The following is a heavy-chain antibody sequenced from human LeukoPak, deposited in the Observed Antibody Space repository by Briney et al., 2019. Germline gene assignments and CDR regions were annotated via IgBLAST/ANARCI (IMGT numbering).Heavy chain of an antibody. D-gene: IGHD2-21*02. CDR2: ISYDGSNK. J-gene: IGHJ6*02. CDR3: ARDPGMCGDYPSPYYYYGMDV. CDR1: GFTFSSYA. V-gene: IGHV3-30-3*01. Sequence: PGGSLRLSCAASGFTFSSYAMHWVRQAPGKGLEWVAVISYDGSNKYYADSVKGRFTISRDNSKNTLYLQMNSLRAEDTAVYYCARDPGMCGDYPSPYYYYGMDVWGQGTTVTVSS.